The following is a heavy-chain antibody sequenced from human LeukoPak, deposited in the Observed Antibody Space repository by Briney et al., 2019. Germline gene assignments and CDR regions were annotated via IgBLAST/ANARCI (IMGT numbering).Heavy chain of an antibody. J-gene: IGHJ6*03. Sequence: SETLSLTCTVSGGSISSGSYYWSWIRQPAGKGLEWIGHIYTSGSTNYNPSLKSRVTMSVDTSKNQVSLKLSSVTAADTAVYYCARGGLSYYYMDVWGKGTTVTVSS. CDR3: ARGGLSYYYMDV. V-gene: IGHV4-61*09. CDR1: GGSISSGSYY. CDR2: IYTSGST.